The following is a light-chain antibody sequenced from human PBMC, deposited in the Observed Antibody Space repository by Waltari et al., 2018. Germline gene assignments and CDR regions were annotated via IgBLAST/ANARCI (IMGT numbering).Light chain of an antibody. CDR3: HSADFSGNFRV. CDR2: QDT. Sequence: YELTQSPSISVSPGQPARITCSGDALPKQDSDWYQQRPGQAPSLVIYQDTERPSGIPERFSGSSSGTTVTLTISDVQAEDEGDYYCHSADFSGNFRVFGGGTRLTV. V-gene: IGLV3-25*03. CDR1: ALPKQD. J-gene: IGLJ2*01.